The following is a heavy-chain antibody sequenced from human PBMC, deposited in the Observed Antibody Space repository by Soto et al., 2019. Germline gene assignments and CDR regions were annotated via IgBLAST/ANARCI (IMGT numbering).Heavy chain of an antibody. Sequence: QVQLVQSGAEVKKPGSSVTVSCKASGGTFSSYTISWVRQAPGQGLEWMGGIIPIFGTANYAQKFQGRVTITADESTSTAYMELSSLRSEDTAVYYCARGNQMWLKLWYFDLWGRGTLVTVSS. CDR2: IIPIFGTA. CDR3: ARGNQMWLKLWYFDL. J-gene: IGHJ2*01. CDR1: GGTFSSYT. D-gene: IGHD5-12*01. V-gene: IGHV1-69*12.